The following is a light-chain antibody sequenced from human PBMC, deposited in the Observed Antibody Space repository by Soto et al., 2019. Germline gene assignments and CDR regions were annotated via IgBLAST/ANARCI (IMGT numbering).Light chain of an antibody. Sequence: QSVLTQPRSVSGSPGQSVTISCTGTSSASWYQQHPGKAPKLIIYDVSQRPSGVPDRFSGSTSGNTASLTISGLQADDEADYYCSSYAGSYTFEGVFGGGTKLTVL. V-gene: IGLV2-11*01. CDR3: SSYAGSYTFEGV. CDR1: SSA. J-gene: IGLJ3*02. CDR2: DVS.